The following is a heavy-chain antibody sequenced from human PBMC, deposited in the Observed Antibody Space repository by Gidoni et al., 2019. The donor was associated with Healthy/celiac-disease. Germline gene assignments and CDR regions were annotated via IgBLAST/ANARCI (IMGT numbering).Heavy chain of an antibody. CDR3: ARGLGASSSWRRKYYFDY. V-gene: IGHV4-39*07. CDR1: GGSISSTSYY. CDR2: IYYTGST. J-gene: IGHJ4*02. D-gene: IGHD6-13*01. Sequence: QLQLQESGPGLVKPSETLSLTCSVSGGSISSTSYYWGWIRQPPGKGLEWIGSIYYTGSTYYNPSIKSRVTISVDTSRNQFSLKLSSVTAADTAVYLCARGLGASSSWRRKYYFDYWGQGTLVTVSS.